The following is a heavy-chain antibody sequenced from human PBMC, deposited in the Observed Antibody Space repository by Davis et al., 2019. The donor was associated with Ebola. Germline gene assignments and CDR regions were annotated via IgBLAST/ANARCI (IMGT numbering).Heavy chain of an antibody. J-gene: IGHJ4*02. CDR2: ISYDGSNK. V-gene: IGHV3-30-3*01. Sequence: GESLKISCAASGFTFSSYAMHWVRQAPGKGLEWVAVISYDGSNKYYADSVKGRFTISRDNSKNTLYLQMNSLRAEDTAVYYCARASYYDSPFDYWGQGTLVTVSS. CDR3: ARASYYDSPFDY. CDR1: GFTFSSYA. D-gene: IGHD3-22*01.